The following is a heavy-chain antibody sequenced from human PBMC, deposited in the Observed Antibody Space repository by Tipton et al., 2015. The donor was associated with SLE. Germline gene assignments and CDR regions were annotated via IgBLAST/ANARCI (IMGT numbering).Heavy chain of an antibody. CDR3: ARDGGGGGWSFDY. J-gene: IGHJ4*02. CDR1: GGSISGFY. CDR2: ISHSGST. Sequence: TLSLTCTVIGGSISGFYWIWVRQSPGKGLEWIGYISHSGSTRYNPSLESRVTISVDTFKSQFSLKLNSVSAADTAIYYCARDGGGGGWSFDYWGQGALVTVSS. V-gene: IGHV4-59*01. D-gene: IGHD6-19*01.